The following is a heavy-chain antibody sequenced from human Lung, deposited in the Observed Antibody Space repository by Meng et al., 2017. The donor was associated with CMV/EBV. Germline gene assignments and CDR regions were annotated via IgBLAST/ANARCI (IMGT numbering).Heavy chain of an antibody. V-gene: IGHV4-59*01. CDR3: ARDPYATGWAG. D-gene: IGHD6-19*01. Sequence: QDPLLEPGPGLVQPSETLALTCTVSAGSISSYYWSWIRPPPGKGLEWIWYIYYSGSTNYNPSLESRLTTSVDTSKNQFSLKLNSVTAADTAVYYCARDPYATGWAGWGQGTLVTVSS. J-gene: IGHJ4*02. CDR2: IYYSGST. CDR1: AGSISSYY.